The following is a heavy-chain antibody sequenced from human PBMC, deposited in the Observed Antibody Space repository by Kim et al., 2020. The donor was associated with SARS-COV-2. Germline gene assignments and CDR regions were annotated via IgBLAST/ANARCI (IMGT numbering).Heavy chain of an antibody. V-gene: IGHV4-59*09. J-gene: IGHJ4*02. Sequence: YSGSTHFNPALKSRVTISVDTSRNQFSLKLSSVTATETGVYYCARGINLGGEGTLVTVSS. CDR3: ARGINL. CDR2: YSGST. D-gene: IGHD1-20*01.